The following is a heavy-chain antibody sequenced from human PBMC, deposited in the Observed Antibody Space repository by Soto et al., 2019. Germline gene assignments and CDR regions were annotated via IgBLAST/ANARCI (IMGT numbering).Heavy chain of an antibody. CDR2: MSYDGRNI. J-gene: IGHJ4*02. Sequence: GGSLRLSCAASGFTFNTYAMHWVRQAPGKGLEWVALMSYDGRNIYHADSVKGRFTISRDNSKNTLYLQMSSLRTEDTAVYYCARGPPLQFVEWLPLDYWGQGTLVPVSS. V-gene: IGHV3-30*04. D-gene: IGHD3-3*01. CDR3: ARGPPLQFVEWLPLDY. CDR1: GFTFNTYA.